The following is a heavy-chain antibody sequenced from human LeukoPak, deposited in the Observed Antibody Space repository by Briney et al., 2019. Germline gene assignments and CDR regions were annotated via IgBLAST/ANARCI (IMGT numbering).Heavy chain of an antibody. J-gene: IGHJ4*02. D-gene: IGHD6-6*01. CDR3: ARGYSSYFDY. CDR1: GGSISSGSYY. V-gene: IGHV4-61*02. Sequence: TPSQTLSLTCTVSGGSISSGSYYWSWIRQPAGKGLEWIGRINTSGSTNYNPSLKSRVTISVDTSKNQFSLKLSSVTAADTAVYCCARGYSSYFDYWGQGTLVTVSS. CDR2: INTSGST.